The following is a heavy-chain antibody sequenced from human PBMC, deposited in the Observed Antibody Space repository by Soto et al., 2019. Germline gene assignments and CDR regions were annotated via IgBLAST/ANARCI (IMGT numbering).Heavy chain of an antibody. CDR2: IIPIFGAP. V-gene: IGHV1-69*13. J-gene: IGHJ4*02. D-gene: IGHD3-22*01. CDR3: ARGNSYHYDSSGYKSPFQH. CDR1: GGSFSSYS. Sequence: AASVKVSCKASGGSFSSYSINWMRQAPGQGLAWIGGIIPIFGAPNYAREFQGSVTITADESTSTVYMELSSLRSEDTAVYYCARGNSYHYDSSGYKSPFQHWGQGTLVTVSS.